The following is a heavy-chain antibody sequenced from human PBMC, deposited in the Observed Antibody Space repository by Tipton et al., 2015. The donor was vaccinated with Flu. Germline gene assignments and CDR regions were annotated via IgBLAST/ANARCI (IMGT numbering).Heavy chain of an antibody. V-gene: IGHV4-59*01. Sequence: TLSLTCTVSGGSISSYYWSWIRQPPGKGLEWIGYIYYNGSTNYNPSLKSRVTISVDTSKKQFSLKLSSVTAADTAVYYCARVYGGRVAYWGQGTLVTVSS. CDR2: IYYNGST. CDR1: GGSISSYY. CDR3: ARVYGGRVAY. D-gene: IGHD4-23*01. J-gene: IGHJ4*02.